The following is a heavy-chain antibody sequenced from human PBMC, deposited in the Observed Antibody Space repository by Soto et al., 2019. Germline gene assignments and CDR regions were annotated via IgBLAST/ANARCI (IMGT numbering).Heavy chain of an antibody. CDR3: ARLTVTHYEGSLDYYYYGMDV. D-gene: IGHD4-4*01. J-gene: IGHJ6*02. V-gene: IGHV4-59*01. CDR2: IYYSGST. CDR1: GGSISSYY. Sequence: QVQLQESGPGLVKPSETLSLTCTVSGGSISSYYWSWIRQPPGKGLEWIGYIYYSGSTNYNPSLKTRVTIPVDTSKNQFSLKLSSVTAADTAVYYCARLTVTHYEGSLDYYYYGMDVWGQGTTVTVSS.